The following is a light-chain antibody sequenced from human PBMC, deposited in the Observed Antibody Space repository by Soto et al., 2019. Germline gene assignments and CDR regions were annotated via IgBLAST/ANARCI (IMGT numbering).Light chain of an antibody. CDR3: QQYNNWPYT. CDR1: ETVSIN. V-gene: IGKV3-15*01. CDR2: GAS. Sequence: ERVMTQSPATLSVSPGERATLSCRASETVSINLAWYQQKPGQAPRLLIYGASTRATGVPARFSGSGSVPEFTLTISSLQSEDCAVYYCQQYNNWPYTFGQGTKLDIK. J-gene: IGKJ2*01.